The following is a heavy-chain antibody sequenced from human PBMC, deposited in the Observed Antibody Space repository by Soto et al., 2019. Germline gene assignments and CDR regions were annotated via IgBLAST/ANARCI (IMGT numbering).Heavy chain of an antibody. J-gene: IGHJ4*02. CDR2: IYYTGST. D-gene: IGHD6-6*01. CDR1: GGSVNSDFYY. V-gene: IGHV4-61*01. Sequence: LSLTCTVSGGSVNSDFYYWSWIRQPPGKGLEWIGYIYYTGSTNYNPSLKSRVTISLDTSRNQFSLKLSSVTAADTAVFYCAREYSNSPEAFDYWGQGALVTVSS. CDR3: AREYSNSPEAFDY.